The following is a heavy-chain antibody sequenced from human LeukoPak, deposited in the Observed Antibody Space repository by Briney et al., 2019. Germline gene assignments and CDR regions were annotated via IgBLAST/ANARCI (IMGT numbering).Heavy chain of an antibody. D-gene: IGHD3-10*01. CDR2: IIPILGIA. CDR1: GGTFSSYA. CDR3: ARCSYYGSGSYYQFDP. V-gene: IGHV1-69*04. J-gene: IGHJ5*02. Sequence: SVKVCCKASGGTFSSYAISWVRQAPGQGLEWMRRIIPILGIANYAQKFQGRVTITADKSTSTAYMELSSLRSEDTAVYYCARCSYYGSGSYYQFDPWGQGTLVTVSS.